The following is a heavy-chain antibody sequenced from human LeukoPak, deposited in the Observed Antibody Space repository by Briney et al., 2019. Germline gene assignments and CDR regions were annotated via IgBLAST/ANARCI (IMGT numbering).Heavy chain of an antibody. CDR2: ISYSGSS. CDR1: GASISNYY. V-gene: IGHV4-59*01. J-gene: IGHJ4*02. D-gene: IGHD2-21*02. Sequence: SETLSLTCTVSGASISNYYWSWIRQPPGKALECIGYISYSGSSNYNPSLKSRVTISVDTSKNQLSLKLNSVTAADTAVYYCAGAPMTSAGTAFKDWGQGTLVTVSS. CDR3: AGAPMTSAGTAFKD.